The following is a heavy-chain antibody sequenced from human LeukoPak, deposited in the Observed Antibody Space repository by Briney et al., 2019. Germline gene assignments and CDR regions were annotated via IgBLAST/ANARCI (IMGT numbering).Heavy chain of an antibody. Sequence: GESLKISCKGSGYSFTSYWIGWVRQMPGKGLEWMGIIYPGDSDTRLSPSFQGQVTISADKSISPAYLQWSSLKASDTAMYYCARSQRSYYGSGSYYHDFDYWGQGTLVTVSS. J-gene: IGHJ4*02. CDR3: ARSQRSYYGSGSYYHDFDY. CDR2: IYPGDSDT. CDR1: GYSFTSYW. V-gene: IGHV5-51*01. D-gene: IGHD3-10*01.